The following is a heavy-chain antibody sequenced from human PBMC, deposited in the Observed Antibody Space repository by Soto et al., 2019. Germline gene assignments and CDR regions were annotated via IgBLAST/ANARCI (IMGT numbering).Heavy chain of an antibody. V-gene: IGHV3-23*01. CDR3: ATPPCGSTSWYVDR. J-gene: IGHJ4*02. CDR2: ITGRGDIT. D-gene: IGHD6-13*01. CDR1: GFPLRNYA. Sequence: EVQLLESGGGLVQPGGSLRLSCVASGFPLRNYAMSWVRQAPGKGLEWVSAITGRGDITFYVDSVKGRFTISRDDSKNTLYRLMNSLRAEDTAVYYCATPPCGSTSWYVDRWRQATLVTFSS.